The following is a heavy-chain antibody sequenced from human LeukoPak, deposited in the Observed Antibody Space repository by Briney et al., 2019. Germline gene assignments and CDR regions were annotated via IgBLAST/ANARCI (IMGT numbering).Heavy chain of an antibody. Sequence: GGSLRLSCAASGFTFSSYGMHWVRQAPGKGLEWVAVIWYDGSNKYYAGSVKGRFTISRDNSKNALYLQMSSLRAEDTAVYYCGKGQRGIGDPWGQGTLVTVSS. CDR1: GFTFSSYG. V-gene: IGHV3-33*06. CDR3: GKGQRGIGDP. CDR2: IWYDGSNK. D-gene: IGHD1-26*01. J-gene: IGHJ5*02.